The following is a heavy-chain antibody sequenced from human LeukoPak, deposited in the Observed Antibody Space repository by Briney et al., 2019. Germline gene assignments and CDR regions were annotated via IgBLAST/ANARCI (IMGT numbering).Heavy chain of an antibody. V-gene: IGHV1-2*02. CDR1: GYTFTDYY. CDR3: ARIGYNHYFDY. J-gene: IGHJ4*02. D-gene: IGHD5-24*01. CDR2: INPNSGGT. Sequence: ASVKVSCKASGYTFTDYYLHWVRQAPGQGLEWMGWINPNSGGTNSAQTFHGRVTMTRDTSITTAYLDLSRLGSDDTAVYYCARIGYNHYFDYWGQGTLVTVSS.